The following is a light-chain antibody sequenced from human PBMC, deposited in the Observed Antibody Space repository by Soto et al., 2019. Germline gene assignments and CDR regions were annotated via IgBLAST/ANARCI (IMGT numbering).Light chain of an antibody. Sequence: DIHMTQSPSSLSASVGDRVTITGQASQDVKNYLNWYQQKPGKAPKLLIYDASNLERGVPSRFSGSGTGTEYTFTISSLQAEDNGTYYCQQYENLPLTFGGGTKVDIK. CDR3: QQYENLPLT. CDR1: QDVKNY. CDR2: DAS. V-gene: IGKV1-33*01. J-gene: IGKJ4*01.